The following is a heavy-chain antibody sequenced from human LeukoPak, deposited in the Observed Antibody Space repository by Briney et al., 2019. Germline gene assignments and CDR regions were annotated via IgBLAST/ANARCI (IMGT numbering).Heavy chain of an antibody. J-gene: IGHJ4*02. Sequence: ASVKVSCKASGGTFNSSGISWVRQAPGQGLEWMGWISGYNGNTNYAQNLQGRLTMTKDISTSTAYMELRSLGSDDTAVYFCARAPASLTGIAALGFDLWGQGTLVTVSS. CDR1: GGTFNSSG. D-gene: IGHD6-13*01. V-gene: IGHV1-18*01. CDR2: ISGYNGNT. CDR3: ARAPASLTGIAALGFDL.